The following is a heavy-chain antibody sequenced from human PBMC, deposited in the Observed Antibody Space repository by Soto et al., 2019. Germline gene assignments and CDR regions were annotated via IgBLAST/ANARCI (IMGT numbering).Heavy chain of an antibody. Sequence: QVQLVQSGAEVKKPGSSVKVSCKASGGTFSSYAISWVRQAPGQGLEWMGGIIPIFGTANYAQKFQGRVTITADESRSTPSRELSSVRYEDTGVYYCARGGRYYVFWCGRIYYNGIDVWGQGTTVTLSS. D-gene: IGHD3-3*01. J-gene: IGHJ6*01. CDR1: GGTFSSYA. V-gene: IGHV1-69*12. CDR3: ARGGRYYVFWCGRIYYNGIDV. CDR2: IIPIFGTA.